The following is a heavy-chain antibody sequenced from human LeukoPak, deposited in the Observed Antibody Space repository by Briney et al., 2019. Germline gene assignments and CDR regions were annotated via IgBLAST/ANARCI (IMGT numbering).Heavy chain of an antibody. V-gene: IGHV3-23*01. CDR1: GFTFSTYA. CDR2: ISGSGGST. CDR3: AKDTRGEYYYYYYMDV. Sequence: GGSLRLSCAASGFTFSTYAMSWVRQAPGKGLEWLSAISGSGGSTCYADSVKGRFTISRANSKNTLYLQMNSLRAEDTAVYYCAKDTRGEYYYYYYMDVWGKGTTVTVSS. D-gene: IGHD3-16*01. J-gene: IGHJ6*03.